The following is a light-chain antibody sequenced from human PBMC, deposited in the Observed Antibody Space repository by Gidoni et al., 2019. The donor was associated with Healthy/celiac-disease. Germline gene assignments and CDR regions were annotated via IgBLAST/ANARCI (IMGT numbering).Light chain of an antibody. J-gene: IGKJ4*01. V-gene: IGKV1-39*01. CDR2: AAS. Sequence: DIQMTQSPSSLSASVGDSVTITCRASQSISSNLNWYQQKPGKAPKRLIYAASSLQSGVPSRFSGSGSGTDFTLTISSLQPDDFATYYCQQSYSTPPTFGGGTKVEIK. CDR3: QQSYSTPPT. CDR1: QSISSN.